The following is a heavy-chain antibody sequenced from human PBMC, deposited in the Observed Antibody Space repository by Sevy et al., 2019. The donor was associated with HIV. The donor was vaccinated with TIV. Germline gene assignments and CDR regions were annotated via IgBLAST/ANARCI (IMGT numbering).Heavy chain of an antibody. CDR1: GYTFTGHY. J-gene: IGHJ4*02. Sequence: ASVKVSCKASGYTFTGHYIHWVRQAPGQGLEWMGLINPNSGATKYAQKFQGRVTITRDTSISAAYMDLSGLRSDDTAVYYCARGNMITFGRVIATFDAWGRGTQVTVSS. CDR2: INPNSGAT. V-gene: IGHV1-2*02. CDR3: ARGNMITFGRVIATFDA. D-gene: IGHD3-16*02.